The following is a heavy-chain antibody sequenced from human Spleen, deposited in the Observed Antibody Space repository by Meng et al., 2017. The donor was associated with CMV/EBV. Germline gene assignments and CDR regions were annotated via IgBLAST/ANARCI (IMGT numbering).Heavy chain of an antibody. D-gene: IGHD6-6*01. CDR3: AREGSSNWFDP. CDR1: GGSISSCGYS. CDR2: IYYSGST. Sequence: CAVSGGSISSCGYSWSWIRQHPGKGLEWIGYIYYSGSTYYNPSLKSRVTISVDTSKNQFSLNLSSVTAADTAVYYCAREGSSNWFDPWGQGTLVTVSS. V-gene: IGHV4-31*11. J-gene: IGHJ5*02.